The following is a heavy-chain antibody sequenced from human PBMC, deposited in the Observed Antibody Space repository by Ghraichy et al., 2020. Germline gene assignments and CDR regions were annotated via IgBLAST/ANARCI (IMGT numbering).Heavy chain of an antibody. CDR1: GGSISSGSYY. D-gene: IGHD5-18*01. J-gene: IGHJ3*02. V-gene: IGHV4-61*02. CDR3: ASSSIANVDTAIVEDAFDI. Sequence: SETLSLTCTVSGGSISSGSYYWSWIRQPAGKGLEWIGRIYTSGSTNYNPSLKSRVTISVDTSKNQFSLKLSSVTAADTAVYYCASSSIANVDTAIVEDAFDIWGQGTMVTVSS. CDR2: IYTSGST.